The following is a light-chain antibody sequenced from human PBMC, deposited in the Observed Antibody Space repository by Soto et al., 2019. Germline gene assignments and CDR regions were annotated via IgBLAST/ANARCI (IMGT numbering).Light chain of an antibody. CDR1: SGDVGGYNY. CDR3: SSYAGSSNV. CDR2: EVN. J-gene: IGLJ1*01. V-gene: IGLV2-8*01. Sequence: ALTQPPSASGSPGQSVAISCTGTSGDVGGYNYVSWYQQHPGKAPKLMIYEVNKRPSGVPDRFSGSKSGNTASLTVSGLQAEDEADYYCSSYAGSSNVFGTGTKVTVL.